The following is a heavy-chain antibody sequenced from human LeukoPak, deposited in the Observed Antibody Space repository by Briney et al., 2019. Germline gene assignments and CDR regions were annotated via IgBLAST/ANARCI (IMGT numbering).Heavy chain of an antibody. CDR3: ARDQGSWWFDP. V-gene: IGHV4-61*08. Sequence: SETLSLTCTVSGGSISSGGYYWSWIRQHPGKGLEWIGYIYYSGSTDYNPSLKSRVTISLDTSKNQFSLKLTSVTAADTAVYYCARDQGSWWFDPWGQGTLVTVSS. CDR1: GGSISSGGYY. CDR2: IYYSGST. D-gene: IGHD3-10*01. J-gene: IGHJ5*02.